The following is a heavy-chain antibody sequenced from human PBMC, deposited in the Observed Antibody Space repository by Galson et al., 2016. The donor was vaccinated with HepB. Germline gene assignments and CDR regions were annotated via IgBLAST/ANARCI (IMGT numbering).Heavy chain of an antibody. J-gene: IGHJ5*02. CDR1: GFTLTNYG. CDR3: AKDRVYAAVNWFDP. D-gene: IGHD5/OR15-5a*01. CDR2: IWSNGNNK. V-gene: IGHV3-33*03. Sequence: SLRLSCAASGFTLTNYGMHWVRQAPGKGLEWVADIWSNGNNKYYADSVRGRFSVSRDQAKNTLYMQMNSLRAEDTAVYYCAKDRVYAAVNWFDPWGQGTLVTVSS.